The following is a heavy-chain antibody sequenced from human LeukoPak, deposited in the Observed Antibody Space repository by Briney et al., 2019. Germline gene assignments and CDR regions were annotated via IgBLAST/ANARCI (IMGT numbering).Heavy chain of an antibody. CDR1: GFTVSSYG. Sequence: GGSLRLSCAASGFTVSSYGMTWVRQAPGKGLEWVSAFSATGGSAQYAESVKGRFTISRDNSKNSLYLQMNSLRDEDTAVYYCAKARIAAAGTGAFDVWGQGAMVTVSS. CDR3: AKARIAAAGTGAFDV. D-gene: IGHD6-13*01. J-gene: IGHJ3*01. CDR2: FSATGGSA. V-gene: IGHV3-23*01.